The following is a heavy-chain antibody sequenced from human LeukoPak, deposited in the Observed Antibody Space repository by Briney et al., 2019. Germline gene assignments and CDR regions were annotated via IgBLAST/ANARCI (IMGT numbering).Heavy chain of an antibody. D-gene: IGHD3-3*01. V-gene: IGHV1-2*02. J-gene: IGHJ3*02. CDR3: ARGPPLYYDSWSGYPGRVHDAFDI. CDR1: GYTFTGYY. Sequence: ASLKVSCKASGYTFTGYYMHWVRQAPGQGLEWMGWINPNSGVTNYAQKFQGRVTMTRDTSISTAYMELSRLRSDDTAVYYCARGPPLYYDSWSGYPGRVHDAFDIWGQGTMVTVSS. CDR2: INPNSGVT.